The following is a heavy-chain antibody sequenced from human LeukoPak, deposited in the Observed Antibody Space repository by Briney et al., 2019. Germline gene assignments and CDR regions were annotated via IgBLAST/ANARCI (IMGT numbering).Heavy chain of an antibody. CDR2: ISGSGGST. CDR3: ARDQGEQWLVPDY. V-gene: IGHV3-23*01. D-gene: IGHD6-19*01. J-gene: IGHJ4*02. CDR1: GFTFSSYA. Sequence: PGGSLRLSCAASGFTFSSYAMSWVRQAPGKGLEWVSAISGSGGSTYYADSVKGRFTISRDNSKNTLYLQMNSLRAEDTAVYYCARDQGEQWLVPDYWGQGTLVTVSS.